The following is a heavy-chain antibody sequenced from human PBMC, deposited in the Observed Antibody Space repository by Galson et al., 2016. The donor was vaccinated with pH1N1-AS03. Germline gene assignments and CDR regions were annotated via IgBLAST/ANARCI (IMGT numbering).Heavy chain of an antibody. J-gene: IGHJ4*02. CDR1: GGSINSYY. D-gene: IGHD3-3*01. V-gene: IGHV4-59*01. Sequence: ETLSLTCSVSGGSINSYYWNWIRQPPGKGLEWIGYIYQTRSTKYNPSLKSRVTISVDTSRNQFSLKLISVTAADTAVYYCARGAFTYYDFSTGYFPFDLWGQGTLVTVSS. CDR3: ARGAFTYYDFSTGYFPFDL. CDR2: IYQTRST.